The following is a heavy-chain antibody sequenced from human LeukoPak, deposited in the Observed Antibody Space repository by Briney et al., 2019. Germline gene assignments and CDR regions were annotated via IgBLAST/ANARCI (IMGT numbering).Heavy chain of an antibody. Sequence: HPGGSLRLSCAASGFTFSDYWMHWVRHVPGKGLVWVSRINTDGRSTIYADSVKGRFTISRDNAKNTLYLQMNSLRGEDTGVYYCGRDESVSGPTTFDFWGQGTLVTVSS. CDR1: GFTFSDYW. V-gene: IGHV3-74*01. J-gene: IGHJ4*02. CDR3: GRDESVSGPTTFDF. CDR2: INTDGRST. D-gene: IGHD6-19*01.